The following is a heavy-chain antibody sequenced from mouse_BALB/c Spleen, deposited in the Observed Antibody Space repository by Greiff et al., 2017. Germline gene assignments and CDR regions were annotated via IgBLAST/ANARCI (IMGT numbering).Heavy chain of an antibody. V-gene: IGHV1S34*01. D-gene: IGHD2-1*01. CDR2: ISCYNGAT. Sequence: LVKTGASVKISCKASGYSFTGYYMHWVKQSHGKSLEWIGYISCYNGATSYNQKFKGKATFTVDTSSSTAYMQFNSLTSEDSAVYYCAIENGNYPFAYWGQGTLVTVSA. CDR1: GYSFTGYY. J-gene: IGHJ3*01. CDR3: AIENGNYPFAY.